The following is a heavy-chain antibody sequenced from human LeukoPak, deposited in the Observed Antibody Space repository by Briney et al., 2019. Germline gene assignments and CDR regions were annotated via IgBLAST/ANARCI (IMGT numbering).Heavy chain of an antibody. V-gene: IGHV3-23*01. CDR2: ISGSGGNT. D-gene: IGHD3-10*01. CDR1: GFTVSSYA. Sequence: GGSLRLSCAASGFTVSSYAMSWVRQAPGKGLEWVSAISGSGGNTYYADSVKGRFTISRDNSKNTLYLQMNSLRAEDTAVYYCAKDREVLLWFGESHYFDYWGQGTLVTASS. J-gene: IGHJ4*02. CDR3: AKDREVLLWFGESHYFDY.